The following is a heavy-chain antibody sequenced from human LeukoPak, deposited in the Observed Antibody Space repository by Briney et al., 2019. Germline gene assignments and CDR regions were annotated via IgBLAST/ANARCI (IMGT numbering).Heavy chain of an antibody. D-gene: IGHD3-10*01. CDR2: ISYDGSNK. J-gene: IGHJ6*02. Sequence: GTSLRLSCAASGFTFSSYAMHWVRQAPGKGLEWVAVISYDGSNKYYADSVKGRFTISRDNSKNTLYLQMNSLRAEDTAVYYCARVLGSGSDYYYYGMDVWGQGTTVTVSS. CDR3: ARVLGSGSDYYYYGMDV. CDR1: GFTFSSYA. V-gene: IGHV3-30-3*01.